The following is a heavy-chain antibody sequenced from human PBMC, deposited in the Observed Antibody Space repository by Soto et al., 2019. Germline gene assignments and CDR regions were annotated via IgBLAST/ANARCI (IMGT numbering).Heavy chain of an antibody. CDR3: ARGQEVGAHFFDS. V-gene: IGHV3-13*01. CDR1: GFTFSGFD. CDR2: IGTAGDT. Sequence: GGSLRLSCEASGFTFSGFDMHWVRQPTGEGLEWVSTIGTAGDTYYAVSVKGRFTISRDNAKNSLSLQMNSLRAGDTAVYFCARGQEVGAHFFDSWGQGTQVTVSS. J-gene: IGHJ4*02. D-gene: IGHD2-15*01.